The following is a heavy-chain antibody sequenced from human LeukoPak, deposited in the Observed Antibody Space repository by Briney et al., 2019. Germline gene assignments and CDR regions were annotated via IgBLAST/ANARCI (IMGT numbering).Heavy chain of an antibody. CDR1: GGSISSGGYY. V-gene: IGHV4-31*03. D-gene: IGHD3-22*01. CDR3: ASGYSYTRFFDY. J-gene: IGHJ4*02. Sequence: SETLSLTCTVSGGSISSGGYYWSWIRQHPGKGLEWIGYIYYSGSTYYNPSLKSRVTISVDTSKNHFSLNLSSVTAADTAVYYCASGYSYTRFFDYWGQGPLVTVSS. CDR2: IYYSGST.